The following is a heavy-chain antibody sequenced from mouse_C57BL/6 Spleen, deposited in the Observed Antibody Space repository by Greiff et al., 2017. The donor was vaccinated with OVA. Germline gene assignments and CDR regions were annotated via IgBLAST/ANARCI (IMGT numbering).Heavy chain of an antibody. CDR2: IYPGDGDT. D-gene: IGHD2-4*01. CDR1: GYAFSSSW. Sequence: QVQLKQSGPELVKPGASVKISCKASGYAFSSSWMNWVKQRPGKGLEWIGRIYPGDGDTNYNGKFKGKATLTADKSSSTAYMQLSSLTSEDSAVYFCARLDYDYEEDLDDYWGQGTSVTVSS. CDR3: ARLDYDYEEDLDDY. J-gene: IGHJ4*01. V-gene: IGHV1-82*01.